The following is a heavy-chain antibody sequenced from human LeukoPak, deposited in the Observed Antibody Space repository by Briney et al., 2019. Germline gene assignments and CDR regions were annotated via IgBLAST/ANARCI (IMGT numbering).Heavy chain of an antibody. CDR2: ISGSGGST. CDR1: GFTFSSYA. Sequence: GGSLRLSCAASGFTFSSYAMSWVRQAPGKGLEWVSRISGSGGSTHYADSVKGRFTISRDNSKNTLYLQMNSLRAEDTAVYDGAKGIVGLAPDFDYWGQGTLVTVSS. J-gene: IGHJ4*02. V-gene: IGHV3-23*01. CDR3: AKGIVGLAPDFDY. D-gene: IGHD1-26*01.